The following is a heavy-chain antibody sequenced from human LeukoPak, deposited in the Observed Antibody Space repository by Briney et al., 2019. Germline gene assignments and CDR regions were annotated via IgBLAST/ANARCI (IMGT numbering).Heavy chain of an antibody. Sequence: AASVKVSSTASGYTFTTYGISWGRQAPGQGLEWMGWISAYNGNTNFAQKLQGRVTMTTDTSTSTAYMDLRSLRSDDTAVYYCARDQAATNTQVRFCLDWGQGTLVTVSS. CDR3: ARDQAATNTQVRFCLD. CDR1: GYTFTTYG. CDR2: ISAYNGNT. V-gene: IGHV1-18*01. D-gene: IGHD3-9*01. J-gene: IGHJ4*02.